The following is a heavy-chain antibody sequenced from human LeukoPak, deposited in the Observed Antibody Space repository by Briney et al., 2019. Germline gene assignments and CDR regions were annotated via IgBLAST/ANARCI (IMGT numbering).Heavy chain of an antibody. CDR1: GRSNSRYY. CDR2: IYYSEST. J-gene: IGHJ5*02. D-gene: IGHD3-3*01. CDR3: AREGDFWSGYTNWFDP. Sequence: SETLSLTCTLSGRSNSRYYWSWLRQPPGKGVEWIGYIYYSESTHYNPYLKSRVTISVDTSKNQFSLKLSSVTAADTAVYYCAREGDFWSGYTNWFDPWGQGTLVTVSS. V-gene: IGHV4-59*01.